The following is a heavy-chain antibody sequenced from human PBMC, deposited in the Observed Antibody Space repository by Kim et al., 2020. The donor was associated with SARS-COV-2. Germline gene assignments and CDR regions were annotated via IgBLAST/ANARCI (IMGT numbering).Heavy chain of an antibody. CDR2: INPNSGGT. J-gene: IGHJ6*02. CDR1: GYTFTGYY. CDR3: ARDQSAGTPSYYYYGMDV. V-gene: IGHV1-2*06. D-gene: IGHD6-13*01. Sequence: ASVKVSCKASGYTFTGYYMHWVRQAPGQGLEWMGRINPNSGGTNYAQKFQGRVTMTRDTSISTAYMELSRLRSDDTAVYYCARDQSAGTPSYYYYGMDVWGQGTTVTVS.